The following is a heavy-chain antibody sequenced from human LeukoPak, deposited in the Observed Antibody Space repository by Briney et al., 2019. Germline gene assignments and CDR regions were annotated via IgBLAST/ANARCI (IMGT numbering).Heavy chain of an antibody. D-gene: IGHD5-24*01. CDR2: IYYTGNT. J-gene: IGHJ4*02. Sequence: SETLSLTCTVSGYSISSGFYWGWNRQPPGKGLEWLGSIYYTGNTYYNTSLKSRVTISVDTSKNQFSLKLSSVTAADTAVYYCARDSPDGYKSDCWGQGTLVTVSS. CDR3: ARDSPDGYKSDC. V-gene: IGHV4-38-2*02. CDR1: GYSISSGFY.